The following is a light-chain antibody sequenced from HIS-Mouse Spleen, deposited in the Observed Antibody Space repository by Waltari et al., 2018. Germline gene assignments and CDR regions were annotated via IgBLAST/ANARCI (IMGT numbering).Light chain of an antibody. Sequence: SYELTQPSSVSVSPGQTARITCSGDVLAKKYARWFQQKPAQAPVLVIYKDSERSPGIPERFSGSSSGTTVTLTIGGAQVEDEADYYCYSAADNSGVFGGGTKLTVL. J-gene: IGLJ2*01. CDR1: VLAKKY. CDR2: KDS. CDR3: YSAADNSGV. V-gene: IGLV3-27*01.